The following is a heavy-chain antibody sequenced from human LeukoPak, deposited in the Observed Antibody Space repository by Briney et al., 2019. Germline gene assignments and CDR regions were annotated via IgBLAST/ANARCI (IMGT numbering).Heavy chain of an antibody. J-gene: IGHJ4*02. D-gene: IGHD2-2*01. V-gene: IGHV1-2*02. CDR2: INPNSGGT. CDR3: ASGGAAYCSSAGCYHMEYFDY. Sequence: GASVKVSCKASGYTFSGYYIHWVRQAPGQGLEWLGWINPNSGGTNYAQKFQGRVTMTRDTSISTAYMELSRLRSDDTAVYYCASGGAAYCSSAGCYHMEYFDYWGQGTLVTVSS. CDR1: GYTFSGYY.